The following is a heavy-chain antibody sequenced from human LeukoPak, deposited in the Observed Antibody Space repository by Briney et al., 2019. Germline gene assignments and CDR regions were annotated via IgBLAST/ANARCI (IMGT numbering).Heavy chain of an antibody. CDR3: ARVSGPSSSWYVGDSED. V-gene: IGHV4-39*07. Sequence: PSETLSLTCTVSGGSISSSSYYWGWIRQPPGKGLEWIGSIYYSGSTYYNPSLKSRVTISVDTSKNQFSLKLSSVTAADTAVYYCARVSGPSSSWYVGDSEDWGQGTLVTVSS. CDR2: IYYSGST. J-gene: IGHJ4*02. CDR1: GGSISSSSYY. D-gene: IGHD6-13*01.